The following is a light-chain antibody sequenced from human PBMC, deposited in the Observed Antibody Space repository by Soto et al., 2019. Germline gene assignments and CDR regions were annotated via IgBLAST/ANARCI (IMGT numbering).Light chain of an antibody. CDR1: QSVSSK. CDR3: QQYGSSPPGT. Sequence: EIVMTQSPATLSVSPGERATLSCRASQSVSSKLAWYQQKPGQAPRLLISGASTGATGIPPRFRGSGSGTEFTLTVDTLQSEDIAIYYCQQYGSSPPGTFGQGTRLEIK. V-gene: IGKV3-15*01. J-gene: IGKJ5*01. CDR2: GAS.